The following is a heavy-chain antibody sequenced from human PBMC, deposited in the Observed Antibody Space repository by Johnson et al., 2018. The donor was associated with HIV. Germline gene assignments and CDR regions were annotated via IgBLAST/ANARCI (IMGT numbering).Heavy chain of an antibody. Sequence: QVYLVESGGGVVRPGRSLRLSCVASGFSFSAYAIHWVRQAPGQGLEWVAVIWYDGHFTYYGESVKGRFTISRDNSKNTVFLEMNSLTAEDTGLYYCVKDGAHSGSHHDAFDVWGRGTVVTVSS. J-gene: IGHJ3*01. D-gene: IGHD1-26*01. V-gene: IGHV3-33*06. CDR3: VKDGAHSGSHHDAFDV. CDR2: IWYDGHFT. CDR1: GFSFSAYA.